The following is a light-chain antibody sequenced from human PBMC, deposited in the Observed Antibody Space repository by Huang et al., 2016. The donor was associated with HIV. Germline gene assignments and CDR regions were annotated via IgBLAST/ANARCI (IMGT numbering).Light chain of an antibody. CDR3: QQYGSSPLT. CDR2: GAS. J-gene: IGKJ4*01. V-gene: IGKV3-20*01. CDR1: QSVRSSS. Sequence: EIVLTQSPGTLSLSPGERATLSCRASQSVRSSSLAWYQQKPVQSPRLLIFGASNRATAIPDRFSGSGSATDFTLTSSRLEPEDFAVYYCQQYGSSPLTFGGGTKVEIK.